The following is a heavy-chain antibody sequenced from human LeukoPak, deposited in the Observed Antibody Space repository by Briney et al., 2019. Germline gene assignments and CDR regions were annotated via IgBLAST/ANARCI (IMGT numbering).Heavy chain of an antibody. Sequence: GGSLRLSCAASAFTFSSYSMNWVRQAPGKGLEWVSYISSSSNTIYYADSVKGRFTISRDDAKHSLYLQMNSLKAEDTAVYYCARLFGEGSYYYYYMDVWGKGTTVTVSS. V-gene: IGHV3-48*04. CDR2: ISSSSNTI. CDR3: ARLFGEGSYYYYYMDV. D-gene: IGHD3-10*02. CDR1: AFTFSSYS. J-gene: IGHJ6*03.